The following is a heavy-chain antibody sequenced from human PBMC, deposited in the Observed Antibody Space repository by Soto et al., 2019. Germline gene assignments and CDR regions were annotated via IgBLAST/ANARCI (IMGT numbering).Heavy chain of an antibody. V-gene: IGHV3-11*01. J-gene: IGHJ4*01. CDR3: ARASSVFRFLELLCEFDY. D-gene: IGHD3-3*01. Sequence: GGSLRLSCAASGFTFSDYYMSWIRQAPGKGLEWVSYISSSGSTIYYADSVKGRFTISRDNAKNSLYLQMNSLRAEDTAVYYCARASSVFRFLELLCEFDYWGHGTLVTVSS. CDR1: GFTFSDYY. CDR2: ISSSGSTI.